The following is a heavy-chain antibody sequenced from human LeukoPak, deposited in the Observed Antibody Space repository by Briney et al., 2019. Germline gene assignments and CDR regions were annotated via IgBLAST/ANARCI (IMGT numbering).Heavy chain of an antibody. Sequence: GASVKVSCKASGYTFTGYYMHWVRQAPGQGLEWMGWINPNSGGTNYAQKFQGWDTMTRDTSISTAYMELSRLRSDDTAVYYCARNSLWFGELYSRNNWFDPWGQGTLVTVSS. V-gene: IGHV1-2*04. CDR3: ARNSLWFGELYSRNNWFDP. CDR2: INPNSGGT. D-gene: IGHD3-10*01. CDR1: GYTFTGYY. J-gene: IGHJ5*02.